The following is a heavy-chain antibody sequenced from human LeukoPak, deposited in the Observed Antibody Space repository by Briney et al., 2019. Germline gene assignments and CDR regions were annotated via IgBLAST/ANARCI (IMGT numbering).Heavy chain of an antibody. CDR1: GLTVSSNY. J-gene: IGHJ4*02. V-gene: IGHV3-66*01. CDR2: IYSGGNT. Sequence: PGGSLRLSCAAAGLTVSSNYMSWVRQAPGKGLEWVSVIYSGGNTNYADSVKGRFTTSRDNSKNTVFLQMNSLRAEDTAVYYCARGGSSGWYDFDFWGQAILVTV. CDR3: ARGGSSGWYDFDF. D-gene: IGHD6-19*01.